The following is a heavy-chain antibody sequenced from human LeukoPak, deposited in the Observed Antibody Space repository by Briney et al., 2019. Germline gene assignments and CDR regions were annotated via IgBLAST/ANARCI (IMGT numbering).Heavy chain of an antibody. CDR3: ARADDYYDSSGYVDY. V-gene: IGHV3-33*08. D-gene: IGHD3-22*01. Sequence: AGGSLRLSCAASGFTFSSYGMHWVRQAPGKGLEWVAVIWYDGSNKYYADSVEGRFTISRDNSKNTLYLQMNSLRAEDTAVYYCARADDYYDSSGYVDYWGQGTLVTVSS. CDR2: IWYDGSNK. CDR1: GFTFSSYG. J-gene: IGHJ4*02.